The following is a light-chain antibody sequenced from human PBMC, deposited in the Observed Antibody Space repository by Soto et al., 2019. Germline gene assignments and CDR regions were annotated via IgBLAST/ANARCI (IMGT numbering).Light chain of an antibody. CDR1: QSISSY. V-gene: IGKV1-39*01. CDR3: QQSYSSPPT. J-gene: IGKJ1*01. CDR2: AAS. Sequence: DIQMTQSPSSLSASVGDIVTITCLASQSISSYLNWYQQKPGKAPKLLIFAASSLQSGVPSRFSGSRSGPDFTLTISSLQPEDFATYYCQQSYSSPPTFGQGTKVDIK.